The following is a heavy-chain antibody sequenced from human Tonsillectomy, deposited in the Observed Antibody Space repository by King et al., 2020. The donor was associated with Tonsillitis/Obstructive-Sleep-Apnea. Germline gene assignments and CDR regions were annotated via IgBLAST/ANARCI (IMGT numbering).Heavy chain of an antibody. CDR3: TTLWWRAVARDY. J-gene: IGHJ4*02. D-gene: IGHD2-21*01. Sequence: VQLVESGGGLVEPGGSLRLSCAASGFTFSNAWMSWVRQAPGKGLEWAGRIKSKTDGGTRDYAAPVKGRFTIQRDDSKNTLYLQMNSLKTEDTAVYYCTTLWWRAVARDYWGQGTLVTVSS. V-gene: IGHV3-15*01. CDR2: IKSKTDGGTR. CDR1: GFTFSNAW.